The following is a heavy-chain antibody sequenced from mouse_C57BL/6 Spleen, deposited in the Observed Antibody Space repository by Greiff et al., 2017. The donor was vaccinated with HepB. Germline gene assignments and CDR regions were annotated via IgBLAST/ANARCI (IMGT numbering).Heavy chain of an antibody. J-gene: IGHJ1*03. CDR1: GFTFSDYY. V-gene: IGHV5-16*01. CDR3: ARDGLRRGYWYFDV. Sequence: DVHLVEPEGGLVQPGSSMKLSCTASGFTFSDYYMAWVRQVPEKGLEWVANINYDGSSTYYLDSLKSRFIISRDNAKNILYLQMSSLKSEDTATYYCARDGLRRGYWYFDVWGTGTTVTVSS. D-gene: IGHD2-4*01. CDR2: INYDGSST.